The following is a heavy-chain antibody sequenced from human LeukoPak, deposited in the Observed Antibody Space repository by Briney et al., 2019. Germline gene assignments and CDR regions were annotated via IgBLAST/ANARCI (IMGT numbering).Heavy chain of an antibody. D-gene: IGHD4-17*01. CDR1: GFTVSGNY. V-gene: IGHV3-53*01. CDR3: ARAVDYAGYVFYHYGMDV. Sequence: PGGSLRLSCAASGFTVSGNYMSWIRQAPGKGLEWVSVIYSGGSTYYADSVKGRFTISRDNSKNTLYLQTNSLRAEDTAVYYCARAVDYAGYVFYHYGMDVWGQGTTVTVSS. CDR2: IYSGGST. J-gene: IGHJ6*02.